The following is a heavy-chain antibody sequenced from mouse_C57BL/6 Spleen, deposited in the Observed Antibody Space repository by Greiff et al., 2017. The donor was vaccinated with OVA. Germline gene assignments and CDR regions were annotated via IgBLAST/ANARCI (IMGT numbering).Heavy chain of an antibody. CDR2: IYPGSGST. CDR3: ARQITTVVAGDY. J-gene: IGHJ2*01. Sequence: QVQLQQPGAELVKPGASVKMSCKASGYTFTSYWITWVKQRPGQGLEWIGDIYPGSGSTTYNEKFKSKATLTVDTSASTAYMQRSSLTSEDSAVYYCARQITTVVAGDYWGQGTTLTVSS. CDR1: GYTFTSYW. V-gene: IGHV1-55*01. D-gene: IGHD1-1*01.